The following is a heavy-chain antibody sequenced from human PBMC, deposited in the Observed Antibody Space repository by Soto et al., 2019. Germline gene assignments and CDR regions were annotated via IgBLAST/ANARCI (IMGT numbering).Heavy chain of an antibody. D-gene: IGHD3-10*01. Sequence: QVQLVQSGAEVKKPGSSVKVSCKASGDTFNFYTINWVRQAPGLGLEWMGRFNPILSFSNSALKFQGRVTLTADKSTSTAYTVLSTLRSEDTAIYYCATSFGSGSPAFDYWGQGALVTVSS. J-gene: IGHJ4*02. V-gene: IGHV1-69*02. CDR2: FNPILSFS. CDR1: GDTFNFYT. CDR3: ATSFGSGSPAFDY.